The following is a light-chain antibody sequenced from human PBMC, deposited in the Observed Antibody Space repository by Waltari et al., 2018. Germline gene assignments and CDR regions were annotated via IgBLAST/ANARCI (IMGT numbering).Light chain of an antibody. CDR2: AAS. Sequence: DIQLTQSPSSLYESVGNRVTVHCRASQHVGTYLNWYQQQPGKAPKLLIYAASSLNTGVPSRFSGSGSGTEISLTISSLQPEDFATYYCQQGYNSPPTFGQGTKLESK. CDR1: QHVGTY. CDR3: QQGYNSPPT. J-gene: IGKJ2*01. V-gene: IGKV1-39*01.